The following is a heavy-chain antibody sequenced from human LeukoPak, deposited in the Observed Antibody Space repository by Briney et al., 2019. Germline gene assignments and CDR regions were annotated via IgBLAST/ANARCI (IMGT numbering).Heavy chain of an antibody. V-gene: IGHV5-51*01. CDR3: ARLRYSSGWVPSYLDY. CDR2: IYPSDSDT. D-gene: IGHD6-19*01. CDR1: GYIFSSYW. J-gene: IGHJ4*02. Sequence: GESLKISRKGSGYIFSSYWIGWVRQMPGKGLEWMAIIYPSDSDTRYSPSFQGQVTISADKSISTAYLQWSSLKASDSAMYYCARLRYSSGWVPSYLDYWGQGTLVTVSS.